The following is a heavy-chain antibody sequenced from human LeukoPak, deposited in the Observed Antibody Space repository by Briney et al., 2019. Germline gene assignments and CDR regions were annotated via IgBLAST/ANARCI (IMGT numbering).Heavy chain of an antibody. J-gene: IGHJ4*02. Sequence: GGPLRLSCAASGFSFSGYNMNWVRQAPGKGVEGVSSITSSSAYIYHADSVKGRFTISRDNAKNSLYLQMNSLRAEDTAVYYCARVLRDYYFDFWGQGTLVTVSS. V-gene: IGHV3-21*01. CDR2: ITSSSAYI. CDR1: GFSFSGYN. CDR3: ARVLRDYYFDF. D-gene: IGHD3-9*01.